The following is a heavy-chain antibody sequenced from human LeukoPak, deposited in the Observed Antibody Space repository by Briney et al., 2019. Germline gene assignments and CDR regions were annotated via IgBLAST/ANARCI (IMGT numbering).Heavy chain of an antibody. CDR2: IIPIFGTA. CDR1: GGTFSSYA. Sequence: ASVKVSCTASGGTFSSYAISWVRQAPGQGLEWMGGIIPIFGTANYGQKFQGRVTITADKSTSTAYMELSSLRSEDTAVYYCAREYEMANFDYWGQGTLVTVSS. D-gene: IGHD5-24*01. V-gene: IGHV1-69*06. CDR3: AREYEMANFDY. J-gene: IGHJ4*02.